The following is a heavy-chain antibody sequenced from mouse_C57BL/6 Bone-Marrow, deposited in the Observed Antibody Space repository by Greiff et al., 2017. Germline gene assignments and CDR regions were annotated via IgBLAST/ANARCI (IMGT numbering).Heavy chain of an antibody. V-gene: IGHV5-6*01. D-gene: IGHD2-4*01. CDR1: GFTFSSYG. J-gene: IGHJ3*01. CDR3: ARQIYYDYDPLAY. CDR2: ISSGGSYT. Sequence: EVQLVESGGDLVQPGGSLKLSCAASGFTFSSYGMSWVRQTPDKRLAWVATISSGGSYTYYPDSVKGRFTISRDNAKNTLYLQMSSLKSEDTAMYYSARQIYYDYDPLAYWGQGTLVTVSA.